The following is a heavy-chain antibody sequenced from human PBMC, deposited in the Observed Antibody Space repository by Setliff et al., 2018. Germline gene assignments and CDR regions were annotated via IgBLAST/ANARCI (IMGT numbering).Heavy chain of an antibody. CDR2: IYYSGST. J-gene: IGHJ4*02. V-gene: IGHV4-39*07. D-gene: IGHD3-3*01. Sequence: NPSETLSLTCAVSGGSISSSYYYWGWIRQPPGKGLEWIGSIYYSGSTYYNPSLKSRVTISVDTSKNQSSLKLSSVTAADTAVYYCARRETYYNFWSGYYAYWGQGTLVTVSS. CDR3: ARRETYYNFWSGYYAY. CDR1: GGSISSSYYY.